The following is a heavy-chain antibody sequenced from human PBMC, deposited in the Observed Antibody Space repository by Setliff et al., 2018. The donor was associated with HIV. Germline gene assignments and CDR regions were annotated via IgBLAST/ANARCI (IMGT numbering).Heavy chain of an antibody. CDR2: INHSGST. V-gene: IGHV4-34*01. J-gene: IGHJ4*02. CDR1: GEYFSAYF. CDR3: ATAPGISYFDY. D-gene: IGHD6-13*01. Sequence: SETLSLTCGVYGEYFSAYFWSWVRQPPGKGLEWIGEINHSGSTNYNPSLKSRVTISVDTSKNQFSLKLISVTAADTAVYYCATAPGISYFDYWGQGALVTVSS.